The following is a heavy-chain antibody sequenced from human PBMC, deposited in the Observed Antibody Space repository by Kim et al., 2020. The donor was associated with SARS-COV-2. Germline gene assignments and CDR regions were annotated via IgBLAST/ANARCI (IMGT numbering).Heavy chain of an antibody. Sequence: AQKFQGRVTMTRNTSISTAYMELSSLRSEDTAMYYCARGFGSGSYYMLDYWGQGTLVTVSS. J-gene: IGHJ4*02. D-gene: IGHD3-10*01. CDR3: ARGFGSGSYYMLDY. V-gene: IGHV1-8*01.